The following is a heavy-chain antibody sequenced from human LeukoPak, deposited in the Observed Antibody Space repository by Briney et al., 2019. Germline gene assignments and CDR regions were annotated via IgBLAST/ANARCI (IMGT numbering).Heavy chain of an antibody. CDR1: GFTFGPYW. CDR2: INNDGSDT. Sequence: GGSLRLSCVASGFTFGPYWMHWVRQVPGKGLVWVSRINNDGSDTIYADSVKGRFTVSRDNSKDTLFLQMNSLRAEDTAVYYCARGGGDHAFDIWGQGTMATVSS. V-gene: IGHV3-74*01. J-gene: IGHJ3*02. CDR3: ARGGGDHAFDI. D-gene: IGHD3-16*01.